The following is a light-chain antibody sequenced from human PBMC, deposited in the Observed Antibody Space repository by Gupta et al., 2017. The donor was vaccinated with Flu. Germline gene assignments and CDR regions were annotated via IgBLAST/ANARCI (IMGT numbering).Light chain of an antibody. CDR2: GAA. CDR1: QSVGTD. J-gene: IGKJ4*01. Sequence: ERATLSCRASQSVGTDLAWYQQKPGHAPRLLIYGAATRGTGVPARFSGSGSRTEFTLTISSLQSEDFALDYCQQYNKWPPVAFGGGTKVE. CDR3: QQYNKWPPVA. V-gene: IGKV3-15*01.